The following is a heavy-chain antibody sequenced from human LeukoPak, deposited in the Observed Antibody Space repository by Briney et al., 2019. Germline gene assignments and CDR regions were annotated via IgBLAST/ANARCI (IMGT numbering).Heavy chain of an antibody. D-gene: IGHD3-3*01. V-gene: IGHV4-39*01. CDR1: GGSISSSGHY. CDR3: ARRGYYDFWSGYYPVTPFDY. Sequence: SETLSLTCTVSGGSISSSGHYWGWIRQPPGKGLEWIASLHYSGSTYYNPSLKSRVTISVDTSKNQFSLKLSSVTAADTAVYYCARRGYYDFWSGYYPVTPFDYWGQGTLVTVSS. CDR2: LHYSGST. J-gene: IGHJ4*02.